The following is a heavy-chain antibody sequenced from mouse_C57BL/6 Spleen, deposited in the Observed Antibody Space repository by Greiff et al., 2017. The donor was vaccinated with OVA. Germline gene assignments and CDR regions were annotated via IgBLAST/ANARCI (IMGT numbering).Heavy chain of an antibody. CDR1: GYTFTSYW. V-gene: IGHV1-52*01. CDR2: IDPSDSET. Sequence: QVQLQQPGAELVRPGSSVKLSCKASGYTFTSYWMHWVKQRPIQGLEWIGNIDPSDSETHYNQKFKDKATLTVDKSSSTAYMQLSSLTSEDSAVYYCARVLPGGYAMDYWGQGTSVTVSS. D-gene: IGHD1-1*01. J-gene: IGHJ4*01. CDR3: ARVLPGGYAMDY.